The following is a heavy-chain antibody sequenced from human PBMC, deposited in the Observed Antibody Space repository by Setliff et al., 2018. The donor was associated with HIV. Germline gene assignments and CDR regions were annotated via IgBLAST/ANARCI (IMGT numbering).Heavy chain of an antibody. J-gene: IGHJ4*02. CDR1: GGSTNNYY. D-gene: IGHD3-3*01. V-gene: IGHV4-59*01. CDR2: VSNGGDT. CDR3: ARATYTTLFGVLMGGGLQY. Sequence: PSATLSLTCAVSGGSTNNYYLTWIRQPPGKGLEWIGPVSNGGDTNYNHSLKSRVYLSLDTSKTQFSLKLTSVTAADTAVYYCARATYTTLFGVLMGGGLQYWGPGTLVTVSS.